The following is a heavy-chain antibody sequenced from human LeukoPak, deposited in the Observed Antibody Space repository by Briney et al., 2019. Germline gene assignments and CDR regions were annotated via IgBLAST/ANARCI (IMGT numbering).Heavy chain of an antibody. CDR3: ARALLWFGEPSHIDY. CDR2: ISAYNGDT. CDR1: GYRFTSYG. Sequence: ASVKVSCKASGYRFTSYGISWVRQAPGQGLEWMGWISAYNGDTNYVQKFQGRVTMTTDTSTSTAYMELKSLRSDDTAVYYCARALLWFGEPSHIDYWGQGTLVTASS. J-gene: IGHJ4*02. V-gene: IGHV1-18*01. D-gene: IGHD3-10*01.